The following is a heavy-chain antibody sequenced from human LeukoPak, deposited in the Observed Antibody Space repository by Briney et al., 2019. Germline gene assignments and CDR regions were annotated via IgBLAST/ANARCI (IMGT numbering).Heavy chain of an antibody. CDR2: ISYDGSNK. J-gene: IGHJ3*02. D-gene: IGHD1-26*01. CDR3: ARDIVGATEDAFDI. V-gene: IGHV3-30*03. Sequence: GRSLRLSCAASGFTFSSYGMHWVRQAPGKGLEWVAVISYDGSNKYYADSVKGRFTISRDNSKNTLYLQMNSLRAEDTAVYYCARDIVGATEDAFDIWGQGTMVTVSS. CDR1: GFTFSSYG.